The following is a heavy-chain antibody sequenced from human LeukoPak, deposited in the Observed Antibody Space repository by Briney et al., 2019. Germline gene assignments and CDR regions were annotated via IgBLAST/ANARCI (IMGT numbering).Heavy chain of an antibody. CDR3: ARGAAARPGYCGMDV. D-gene: IGHD6-6*01. CDR2: ISYDGSNK. V-gene: IGHV3-30-3*01. CDR1: GFTFSSYA. J-gene: IGHJ6*02. Sequence: PGGSLRLSCAASGFTFSSYAMHWVRQAPGKGLEWVAVISYDGSNKYYADSVKGRFTISRDNSKNTLYLQMNSLRAEDTAVYYCARGAAARPGYCGMDVWGQGTTVTVSS.